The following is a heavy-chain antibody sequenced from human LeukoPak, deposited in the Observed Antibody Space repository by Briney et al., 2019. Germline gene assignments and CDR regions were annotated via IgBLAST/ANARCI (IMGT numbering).Heavy chain of an antibody. CDR2: VYYIDNT. J-gene: IGHJ4*02. CDR3: ARTQSQSGSYRYYFAY. D-gene: IGHD1-26*01. CDR1: GASVGSADYY. Sequence: PSETLSLTCTVSGASVGSADYYWSWIRQPPGGGLEWIGYVYYIDNTNYNPSLKSRVTMSVNPSKNQFSLNLHSVTAADTAMYYCARTQSQSGSYRYYFAYWGQGTLVTVSS. V-gene: IGHV4-61*08.